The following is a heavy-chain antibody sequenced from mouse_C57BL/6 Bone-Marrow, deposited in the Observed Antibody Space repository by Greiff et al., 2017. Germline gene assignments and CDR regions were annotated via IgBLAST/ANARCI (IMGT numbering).Heavy chain of an antibody. CDR1: GYTFTSYW. CDR2: IDPSDSYT. D-gene: IGHD2-4*01. CDR3: ARDDYDYDGDYCAMDD. J-gene: IGHJ4*01. V-gene: IGHV1-50*01. Sequence: VQLVESGAELVKPGASVKLSCKASGYTFTSYWMQWVKQRPGQGLEWIGEIDPSDSYTNYNQKFKGKATLTVDTSSSTAYMQLISLTSEDSAVYYCARDDYDYDGDYCAMDDWGQGTSVTVSS.